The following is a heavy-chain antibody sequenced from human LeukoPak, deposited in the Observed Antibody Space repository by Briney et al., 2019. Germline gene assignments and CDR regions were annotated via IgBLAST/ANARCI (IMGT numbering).Heavy chain of an antibody. V-gene: IGHV4-59*01. J-gene: IGHJ4*02. D-gene: IGHD3-22*01. CDR2: VYNSGNV. CDR3: ARGDSHLHSSGYYYY. CDR1: GSSISGYY. Sequence: PSETLSLTCTVSGSSISGYYWTWIRQPPGKGLAWIGYVYNSGNVNYNPSLRSRVTISLDTSKDQFSLKLSSVTAADTAVYYCARGDSHLHSSGYYYYWGQGTLVTVSS.